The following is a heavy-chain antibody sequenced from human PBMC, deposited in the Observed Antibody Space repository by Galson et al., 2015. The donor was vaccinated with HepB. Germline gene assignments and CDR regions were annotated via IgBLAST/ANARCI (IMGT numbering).Heavy chain of an antibody. Sequence: SLRLSCAASGFTFSSYSMNWVRQAPGKGLEWVSSISSSSSYIYYADSVKGRFTISRDNAKNSLYLQMNSLRAEDTAVYYCARARSSAALLTHYFDYWGQGTLVTVSS. CDR1: GFTFSSYS. V-gene: IGHV3-21*01. CDR3: ARARSSAALLTHYFDY. J-gene: IGHJ4*02. CDR2: ISSSSSYI. D-gene: IGHD6-25*01.